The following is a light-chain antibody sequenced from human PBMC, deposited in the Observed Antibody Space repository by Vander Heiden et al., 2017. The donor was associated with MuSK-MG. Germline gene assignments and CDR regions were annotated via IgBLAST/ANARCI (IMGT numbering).Light chain of an antibody. CDR1: QSIRTN. Sequence: DIQMTQSPTSLSATVGDSVTITCRASQSIRTNVNWYQQKPGKAPKSLIYAASSLQSGVPSRFSGRGSGTDFTLIISRVQPEDFATYFCQQRDRSPWTFGQGTKVEIK. V-gene: IGKV1-39*01. CDR3: QQRDRSPWT. CDR2: AAS. J-gene: IGKJ1*01.